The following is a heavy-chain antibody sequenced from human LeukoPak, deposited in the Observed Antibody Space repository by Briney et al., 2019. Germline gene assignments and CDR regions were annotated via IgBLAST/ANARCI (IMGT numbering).Heavy chain of an antibody. V-gene: IGHV3-11*01. Sequence: GGSLRLSCTASGFTFSDYYVAWFRQAPGKGLDWVAFISSTGRTIKYADSLRGRFTISRDNAKNSLYLQMQSLRAEDTAVYYCSRAPMIREGGDPWGQGTLVIVSS. J-gene: IGHJ5*02. CDR2: ISSTGRTI. CDR1: GFTFSDYY. D-gene: IGHD3-10*01. CDR3: SRAPMIREGGDP.